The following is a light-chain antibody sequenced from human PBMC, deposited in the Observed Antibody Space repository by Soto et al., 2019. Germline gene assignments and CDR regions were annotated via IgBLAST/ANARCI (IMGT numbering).Light chain of an antibody. Sequence: QSALTQPPSVSGSPGQSVTISCTGTSSDVGTYNRVSWFQQPPGTAPKLIIYEVSNRPSGVPDRFSGSKSGNTASLSISGLRAEDEADYYCSSYTSSYTSSHTGVFGGGTKVTVL. J-gene: IGLJ3*02. CDR2: EVS. CDR3: SSYTSSYTSSHTGV. CDR1: SSDVGTYNR. V-gene: IGLV2-18*02.